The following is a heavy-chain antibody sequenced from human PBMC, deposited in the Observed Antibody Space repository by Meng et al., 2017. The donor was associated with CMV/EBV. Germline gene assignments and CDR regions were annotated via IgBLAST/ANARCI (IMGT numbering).Heavy chain of an antibody. J-gene: IGHJ5*02. CDR3: ARGPISPRYCSSTSCRYWFDP. Sequence: ASVKVSCKASGYTFTSYDINWVRQATGQGLEWMGWMNPNSGNTGYAQKFQGRVTITRNTSISTASMELSSLRYEDTAVYYCARGPISPRYCSSTSCRYWFDPWGQGTLVTVSS. CDR1: GYTFTSYD. CDR2: MNPNSGNT. D-gene: IGHD2-2*01. V-gene: IGHV1-8*03.